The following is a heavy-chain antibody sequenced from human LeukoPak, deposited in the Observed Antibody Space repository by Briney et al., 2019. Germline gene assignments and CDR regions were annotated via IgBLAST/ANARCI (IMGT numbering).Heavy chain of an antibody. D-gene: IGHD2-8*01. Sequence: ASLKVSCKASGYTFTGSYIHWMRQAPGQELEWMGWINPNSGGTKYAQKFQGRVTVTRDTSTSTAYLELSGLRDDDTAVYYCARVAYCTKGVCINFDLWGQGTLVTVSS. CDR3: ARVAYCTKGVCINFDL. V-gene: IGHV1-2*02. CDR1: GYTFTGSY. CDR2: INPNSGGT. J-gene: IGHJ4*02.